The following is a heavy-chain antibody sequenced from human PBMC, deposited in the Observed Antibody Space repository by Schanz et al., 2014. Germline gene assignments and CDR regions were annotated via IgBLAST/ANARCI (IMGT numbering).Heavy chain of an antibody. Sequence: QVQLQQWGAGLLKPSETLSLTCAVYGGSFSDYYWNWIRQPPGKGLEWIGEINHSGSTNYNPSLKSRVTISFDTSKNHSSLKLSFATAADTAVYYCARGPSRGNYYVKEYYFDYWGQGTLVTVSS. D-gene: IGHD1-26*01. CDR2: INHSGST. V-gene: IGHV4-34*02. CDR1: GGSFSDYY. CDR3: ARGPSRGNYYVKEYYFDY. J-gene: IGHJ4*02.